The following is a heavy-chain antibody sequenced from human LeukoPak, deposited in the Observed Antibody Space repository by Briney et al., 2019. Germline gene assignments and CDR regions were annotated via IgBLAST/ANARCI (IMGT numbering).Heavy chain of an antibody. CDR2: IYYSGDT. CDR3: ARDPSGYFNY. CDR1: GGSISSDSYY. D-gene: IGHD3-22*01. Sequence: SETLSLTCTVSGGSISSDSYYWSWIRQPPGKGLEWIGYIYYSGDTNYNPSLKGRVTISVDTSKNQVSLKLSSVTAADTAVYYCARDPSGYFNYWGQGTLVTVSS. J-gene: IGHJ4*02. V-gene: IGHV4-61*01.